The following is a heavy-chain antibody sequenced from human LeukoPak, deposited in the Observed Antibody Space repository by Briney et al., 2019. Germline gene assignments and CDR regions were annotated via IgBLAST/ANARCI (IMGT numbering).Heavy chain of an antibody. CDR2: INHSGST. CDR3: ARGPPLGGDFWSGYYSDY. V-gene: IGHV4-34*09. Sequence: SETLSLTCAVYGGSFSGYYWSWIRQPPGKGLEWIGEINHSGSTNYNPSLKSRVTISVDTSKNQFSLKLSSVTAADTAVYYCARGPPLGGDFWSGYYSDYWGQGTLVTVSS. J-gene: IGHJ4*02. CDR1: GGSFSGYY. D-gene: IGHD3-3*01.